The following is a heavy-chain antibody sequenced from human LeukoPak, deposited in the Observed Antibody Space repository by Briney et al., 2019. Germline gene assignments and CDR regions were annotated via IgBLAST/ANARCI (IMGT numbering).Heavy chain of an antibody. Sequence: GGSLRLSCAASGFTFSSYAMSRVRQAPGKGLEWVSAISGSGGSTYYADSVKGRFTISRDNSKNTLYLQMNSLRAEDTAVYYRAKSLGWLVRGEFDYWGQGTLVTVSS. CDR3: AKSLGWLVRGEFDY. J-gene: IGHJ4*02. CDR1: GFTFSSYA. CDR2: ISGSGGST. D-gene: IGHD6-19*01. V-gene: IGHV3-23*01.